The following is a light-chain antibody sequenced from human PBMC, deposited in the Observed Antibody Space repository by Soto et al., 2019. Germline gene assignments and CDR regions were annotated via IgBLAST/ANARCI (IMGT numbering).Light chain of an antibody. V-gene: IGLV2-14*01. CDR2: DVS. CDR3: NSYTSSSTLDV. CDR1: SSDVGGYNY. Sequence: QSALTQPASVSGSPGQSITISCTGTSSDVGGYNYVSWYQQHPGKAPKLMLYDVSNRPSGVSNRFSGSKSGNTASLTISGLQAEDEADYYCNSYTSSSTLDVFGTGTKVTVL. J-gene: IGLJ1*01.